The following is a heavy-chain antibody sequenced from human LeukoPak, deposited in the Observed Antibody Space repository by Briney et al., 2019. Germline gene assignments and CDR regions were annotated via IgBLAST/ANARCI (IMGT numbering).Heavy chain of an antibody. CDR2: ISGGGGST. J-gene: IGHJ5*02. CDR1: GFTFSFSA. D-gene: IGHD3-22*01. Sequence: PGGSLRLSCAASGFTFSFSAMSWVRQAPRKGLEWVSTISGGGGSTYFADSVKGRFTISRDNSKNTVYLQMNSLRAEDTAVYYCAKGSGYYQDNWFDPWGQGTLVTVSS. V-gene: IGHV3-23*01. CDR3: AKGSGYYQDNWFDP.